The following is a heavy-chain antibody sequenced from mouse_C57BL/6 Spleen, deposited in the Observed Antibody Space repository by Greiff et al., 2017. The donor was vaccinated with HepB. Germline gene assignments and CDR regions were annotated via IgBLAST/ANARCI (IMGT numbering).Heavy chain of an antibody. D-gene: IGHD1-1*01. J-gene: IGHJ4*01. CDR2: ISSGGSYT. V-gene: IGHV5-6*02. CDR3: ATLLRSFMDY. Sequence: EVMLVESGGDLVKPGGSLKLSCAASGFTFSSYGMSWVRQTPDKRLEWVATISSGGSYTYYPDSVKGRFTISRDNAKNTLYLQMSSLKSEDTAMYYCATLLRSFMDYWGQGTSVTVSS. CDR1: GFTFSSYG.